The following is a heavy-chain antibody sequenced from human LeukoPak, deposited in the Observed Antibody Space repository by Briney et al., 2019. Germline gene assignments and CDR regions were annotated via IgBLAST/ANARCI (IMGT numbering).Heavy chain of an antibody. CDR1: GYTFTTYG. Sequence: ASVKVSCKASGYTFTTYGVSWVRQAPGQGLEWMGWISGYDGNTNYAQKLRGRVTMTTDTSTSTAYMDLRSLRSDDTALYYCARDLVGATATVDYWGQGTLVTVSS. J-gene: IGHJ4*02. D-gene: IGHD1-26*01. CDR3: ARDLVGATATVDY. V-gene: IGHV1-18*01. CDR2: ISGYDGNT.